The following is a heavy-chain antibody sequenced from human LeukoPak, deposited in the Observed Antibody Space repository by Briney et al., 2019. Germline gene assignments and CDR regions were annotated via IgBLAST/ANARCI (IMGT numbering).Heavy chain of an antibody. D-gene: IGHD5-12*01. V-gene: IGHV1-2*06. J-gene: IGHJ4*02. CDR2: INPNSGGT. CDR1: GYTFTGYY. Sequence: ASVKVSCRASGYTFTGYYMHWVRQAPGQGLEWMGRINPNSGGTNYAQKFQGRVTMTRDMSISTAYMELSRLRSDDTTVYYCARVLPLRPFDFWGQGTLGTVSS. CDR3: ARVLPLRPFDF.